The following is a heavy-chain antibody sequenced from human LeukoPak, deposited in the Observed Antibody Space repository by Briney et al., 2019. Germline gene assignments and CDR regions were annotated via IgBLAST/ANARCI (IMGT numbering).Heavy chain of an antibody. D-gene: IGHD1-26*01. V-gene: IGHV3-30*02. CDR3: AKDGGSYYYYYYYMDV. CDR1: GFTFSSNG. J-gene: IGHJ6*03. Sequence: GGSLRLSCAASGFTFSSNGMHWVRRAPGKGLEWVAFIRYDGSNKYYADSVKGRFTISRDNSKNTLYLQMNSLRAEDTAVYYCAKDGGSYYYYYYYMDVWGKGTTVTVSS. CDR2: IRYDGSNK.